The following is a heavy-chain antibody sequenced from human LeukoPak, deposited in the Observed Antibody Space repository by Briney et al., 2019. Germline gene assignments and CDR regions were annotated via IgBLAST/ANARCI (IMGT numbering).Heavy chain of an antibody. V-gene: IGHV3-66*02. CDR2: IYSGGST. D-gene: IGHD3-22*01. CDR1: GFTVSSNY. J-gene: IGHJ3*02. CDR3: ASHYYDSSGYPDAFDI. Sequence: PGGSLRLSCAASGFTVSSNYMSWVRQAPGKGLEWVSVIYSGGSTYYADSVKGRFTISRDNSKNTLYLQMNSLRAEDTAVYYCASHYYDSSGYPDAFDIWGQGTMVTVSS.